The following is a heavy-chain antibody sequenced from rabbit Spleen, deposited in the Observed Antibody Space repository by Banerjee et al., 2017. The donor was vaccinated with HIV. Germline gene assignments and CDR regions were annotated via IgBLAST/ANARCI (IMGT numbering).Heavy chain of an antibody. CDR3: ARDLTGVIGWNFNL. D-gene: IGHD1-1*01. CDR1: GIDFSSYFY. V-gene: IGHV1S43*01. CDR2: IYTASGST. J-gene: IGHJ4*01. Sequence: QSLEESGGGLVKPGGTLTLTCKASGIDFSSYFYMCWVRQAPGKGLELIACIYTASGSTWYASWVNGRFTISRSTSLKTVDLQMTSLTAADTATYFCARDLTGVIGWNFNLWGQGTLVTVS.